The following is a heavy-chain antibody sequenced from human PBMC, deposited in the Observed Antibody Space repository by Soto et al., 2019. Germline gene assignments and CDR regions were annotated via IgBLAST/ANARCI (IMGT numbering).Heavy chain of an antibody. CDR2: ISSSSSYI. V-gene: IGHV3-21*01. Sequence: GGSLRRSCAASGFTFSSYSMNWVRQAPGKGLEWVSSISSSSSYIYYADSVKGRLTISRDNAKNSLYLQMNSLRAEDTAVYYCAREYDFWSGYSKRTYYYYGMDVWGQGTTVTVSS. CDR3: AREYDFWSGYSKRTYYYYGMDV. J-gene: IGHJ6*02. CDR1: GFTFSSYS. D-gene: IGHD3-3*01.